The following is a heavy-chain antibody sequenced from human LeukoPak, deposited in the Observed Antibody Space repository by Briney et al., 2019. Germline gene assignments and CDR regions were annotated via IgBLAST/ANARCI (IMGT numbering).Heavy chain of an antibody. CDR1: GFTFGDYA. V-gene: IGHV3-49*03. CDR2: IRSKAYGGTT. D-gene: IGHD2-15*01. CDR3: TRGAATYRPHFDY. J-gene: IGHJ4*02. Sequence: GGSLRLSCTASGFTFGDYAMSWFRQAPGKGLEWVGFIRSKAYGGTTEYAASVKGRFTISGDDSKSIAYLQMNSLKTEDTAVYYCTRGAATYRPHFDYWGQGTLVTVSS.